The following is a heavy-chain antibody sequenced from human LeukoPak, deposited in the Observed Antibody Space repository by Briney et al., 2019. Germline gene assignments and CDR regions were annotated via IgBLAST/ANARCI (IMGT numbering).Heavy chain of an antibody. J-gene: IGHJ5*02. D-gene: IGHD6-19*01. CDR3: VRAVGSVAGPGDWFDP. V-gene: IGHV4-39*01. Sequence: SETLSLTCNVSDGSTTTSSFYWGWVRQTPGKGLEWIGTFYYTGDTFYNRSLKSRVTITVDTSKDQFFLALSSVTAADTAVYYCVRAVGSVAGPGDWFDPWGPGILVTVSS. CDR1: DGSTTTSSFY. CDR2: FYYTGDT.